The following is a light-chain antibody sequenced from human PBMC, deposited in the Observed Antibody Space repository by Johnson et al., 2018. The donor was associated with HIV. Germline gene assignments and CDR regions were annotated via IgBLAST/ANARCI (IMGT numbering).Light chain of an antibody. CDR1: SSNIGNNY. V-gene: IGLV1-51*01. CDR3: GTWDSRLSVCV. CDR2: DNN. Sequence: QSALTQPPSVSAAPGQKVTISCSGSSSNIGNNYVSWYQQLPGTAPKLLIYDNNKRPSGIPDRFSGSKSGTSATLGITGLQTGDEADYYCGTWDSRLSVCVFGTGTKVTVL. J-gene: IGLJ1*01.